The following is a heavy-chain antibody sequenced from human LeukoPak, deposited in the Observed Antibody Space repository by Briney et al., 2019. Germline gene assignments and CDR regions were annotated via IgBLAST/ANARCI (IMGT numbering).Heavy chain of an antibody. CDR1: GGSISSYY. CDR3: ARGARGSYSY. V-gene: IGHV4-59*08. J-gene: IGHJ4*02. D-gene: IGHD1-26*01. CDR2: IYYSGST. Sequence: KPSETLSLTCTVSGGSISSYYWSWIRQPPGKGLEWIGYIYYSGSTNYNPSLKSRVTISVDTSKNQFSLKLSSVTAADTAVYYCARGARGSYSYWGKGTLVTVS.